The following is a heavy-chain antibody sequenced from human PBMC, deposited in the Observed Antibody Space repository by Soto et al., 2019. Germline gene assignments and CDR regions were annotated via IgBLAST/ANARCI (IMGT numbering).Heavy chain of an antibody. V-gene: IGHV4-4*02. Sequence: PSETLSLTCAVSGGSISSSNWWSWVRQPPGKGLEWIGEIYHSGNTNYNPSLKSRVTISVDKSKNQFSLKLSSVTAADTAVHYCARADYGDYSSSFDYWGQGTLVTVSS. D-gene: IGHD4-17*01. CDR2: IYHSGNT. J-gene: IGHJ4*02. CDR1: GGSISSSNW. CDR3: ARADYGDYSSSFDY.